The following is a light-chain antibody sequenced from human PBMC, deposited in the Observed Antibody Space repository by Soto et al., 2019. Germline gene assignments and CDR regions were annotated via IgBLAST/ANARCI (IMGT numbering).Light chain of an antibody. CDR3: QQYKDYWT. CDR2: ETS. J-gene: IGKJ1*01. Sequence: DVQMTQSPSTLSASVGDRVTITCRASQSISRWLAWHQQKPGKAPXXLIYETSSLEDGVPSRFTGSGSGTEFSLTITSLQPEDFASYYCQQYKDYWTFGQGTKVDIK. CDR1: QSISRW. V-gene: IGKV1-5*03.